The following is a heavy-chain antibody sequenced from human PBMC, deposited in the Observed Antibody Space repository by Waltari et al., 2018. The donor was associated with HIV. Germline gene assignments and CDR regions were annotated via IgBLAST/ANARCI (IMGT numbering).Heavy chain of an antibody. CDR3: ARELYGGGYYYYGMDV. Sequence: QVQLVQSGAEVKKPGASVKVSCKASGYTFTSYGISWVRQAPGQGLEWKGWISAYNGNTNYAQKLQGRVTMTTDTSTSAAYMELRSLRSDDTAVYYCARELYGGGYYYYGMDVWGQGTTVTVSS. CDR1: GYTFTSYG. D-gene: IGHD2-8*01. V-gene: IGHV1-18*01. CDR2: ISAYNGNT. J-gene: IGHJ6*02.